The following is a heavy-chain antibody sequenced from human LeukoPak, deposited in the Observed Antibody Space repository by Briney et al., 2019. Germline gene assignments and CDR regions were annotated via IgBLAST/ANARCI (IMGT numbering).Heavy chain of an antibody. D-gene: IGHD3-22*01. V-gene: IGHV4-30-2*05. CDR2: IYHSGST. CDR3: ARTGRYYPEYYFDY. J-gene: IGHJ4*02. CDR1: GGSISSGGYY. Sequence: SETLSLTCTVSGGSISSGGYYWSWIRQPPGKGLEWIGYIYHSGSTYYNPSLKSRVTISVDTSKNQFSLKLSSVTAADTAVYYCARTGRYYPEYYFDYWGQGTLVTVSS.